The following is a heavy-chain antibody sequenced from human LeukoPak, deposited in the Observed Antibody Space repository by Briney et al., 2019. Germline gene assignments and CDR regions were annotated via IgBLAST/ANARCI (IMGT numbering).Heavy chain of an antibody. CDR1: GGSFSGYY. CDR3: ASEILTGYSSDDAFDI. J-gene: IGHJ3*02. V-gene: IGHV4-34*01. Sequence: SETLSLTCAVYGGSFSGYYWSWIRQPPGKGREWIGEINHSGSTNYNPSLTSRVTISVDTSKTQFSLKLSSVTAADTALYYCASEILTGYSSDDAFDIWGQGTMVTVSS. CDR2: INHSGST. D-gene: IGHD3-9*01.